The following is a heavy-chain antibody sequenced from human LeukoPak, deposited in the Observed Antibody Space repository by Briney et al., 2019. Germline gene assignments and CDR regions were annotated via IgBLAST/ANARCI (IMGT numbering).Heavy chain of an antibody. Sequence: SETLSLTCAVYGGSFSGYYWSWIRQPPGKGLEWIGEINHSGSTNYNPSLKSRVTISVDTSKNQFSLKLSSVTAADTAVYYCARGRLWFGELRYWGQGTLVTVSS. CDR1: GGSFSGYY. D-gene: IGHD3-10*01. CDR3: ARGRLWFGELRY. J-gene: IGHJ4*02. CDR2: INHSGST. V-gene: IGHV4-34*01.